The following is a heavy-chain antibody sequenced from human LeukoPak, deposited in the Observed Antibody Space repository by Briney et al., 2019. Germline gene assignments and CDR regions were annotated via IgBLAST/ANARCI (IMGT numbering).Heavy chain of an antibody. CDR2: ISAYNGNT. V-gene: IGHV1-18*04. D-gene: IGHD5-18*01. CDR1: GYTFTIYG. CDR3: ARDSLTAMVTNFDY. J-gene: IGHJ4*02. Sequence: ASVKVSFKASGYTFTIYGISWVRQAPGQGLEWMGRISAYNGNTNYTQKLQGRVTMTTDTSTSTAYMELRSLRSADTAVYYCARDSLTAMVTNFDYWGQGTLATVSS.